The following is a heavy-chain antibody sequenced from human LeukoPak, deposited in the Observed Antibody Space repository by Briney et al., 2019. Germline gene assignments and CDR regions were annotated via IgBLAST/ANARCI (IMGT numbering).Heavy chain of an antibody. J-gene: IGHJ1*01. CDR2: IYYSGST. CDR3: AITGLAEGSTEYFQH. Sequence: PSETLSLTCTVSGGSISSYYWSWIRQPPGKGLEWIGYIYYSGSTNYNPSLKSRVTIPVDTSKNQFSLKLGSVTAADTAVYYCAITGLAEGSTEYFQHWGQGTLVTVSS. V-gene: IGHV4-59*08. D-gene: IGHD1-14*01. CDR1: GGSISSYY.